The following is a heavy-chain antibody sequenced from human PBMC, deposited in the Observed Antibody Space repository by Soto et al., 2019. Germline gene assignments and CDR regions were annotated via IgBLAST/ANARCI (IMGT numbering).Heavy chain of an antibody. V-gene: IGHV3-11*01. CDR1: GFTFSDYY. J-gene: IGHJ4*02. CDR3: ARDSLWQLALRCNFDY. CDR2: ISSSGSTI. D-gene: IGHD6-6*01. Sequence: GGSLRLSCAASGFTFSDYYMSWIRQAPGKGLEWVSYISSSGSTIYYADSVKGRFTISRDNAKNSLYLQMNSLRAEDTAVYYCARDSLWQLALRCNFDYWGQGTLVTVSS.